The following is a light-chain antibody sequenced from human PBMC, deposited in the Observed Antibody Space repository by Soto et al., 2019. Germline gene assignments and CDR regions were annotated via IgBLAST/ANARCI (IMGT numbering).Light chain of an antibody. J-gene: IGKJ3*01. CDR1: QDINSY. CDR3: QQLNFYPRT. CDR2: AAS. Sequence: IQLNQSPSSLSASVGDRVTITCRANQDINSYLAWYQQKPGTAPKLLIYAASTLQSGVPSRFSGRGSGTEFTLTISSLQPEDFATYYCQQLNFYPRTFGPGTKVSFK. V-gene: IGKV1-9*01.